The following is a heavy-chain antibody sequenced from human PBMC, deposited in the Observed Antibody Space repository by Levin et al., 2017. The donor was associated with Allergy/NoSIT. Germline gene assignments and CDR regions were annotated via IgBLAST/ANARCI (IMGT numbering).Heavy chain of an antibody. CDR1: GFTFSSYW. D-gene: IGHD5-12*01. CDR3: ARDRRGDSGYDLYYYYYMDV. J-gene: IGHJ6*03. V-gene: IGHV3-7*01. CDR2: IKQDGSEK. Sequence: GGSLRLSCAASGFTFSSYWMSWVRQAPGKGLEWVANIKQDGSEKYYVDSVKGRFTISRDNAKNSLYLQMNSLRAEDTAVYYCARDRRGDSGYDLYYYYYMDVWGKGTTVTVSS.